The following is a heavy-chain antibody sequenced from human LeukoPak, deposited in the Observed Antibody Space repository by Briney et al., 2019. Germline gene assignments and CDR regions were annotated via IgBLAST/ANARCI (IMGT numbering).Heavy chain of an antibody. CDR3: AKDGGGYSYGYADY. CDR2: ISWNSGSI. CDR1: GFTFDDYA. V-gene: IGHV3-9*01. D-gene: IGHD5-18*01. J-gene: IGHJ4*02. Sequence: GGSLRLSCAASGFTFDDYAMHWVRQAPGKGLEWDSGISWNSGSIGYADSVKGRFTISRDNAKNSLYLQMNSLRAEDTALYYCAKDGGGYSYGYADYWGQGTLVTVSS.